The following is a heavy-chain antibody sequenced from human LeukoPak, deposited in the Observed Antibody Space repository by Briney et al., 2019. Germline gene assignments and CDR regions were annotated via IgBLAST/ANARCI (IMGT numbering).Heavy chain of an antibody. CDR2: INQDGSEK. CDR1: GITFSRFW. J-gene: IGHJ4*02. Sequence: GGSLRLSCAASGITFSRFWMSWVRQAPGKGLQWVANINQDGSEKHYVDSVKGRFTISRDNAKNSLYLQMNSLRAEDTAVYYCARSVGLIDYWGQGTLVTVSS. V-gene: IGHV3-7*01. CDR3: ARSVGLIDY.